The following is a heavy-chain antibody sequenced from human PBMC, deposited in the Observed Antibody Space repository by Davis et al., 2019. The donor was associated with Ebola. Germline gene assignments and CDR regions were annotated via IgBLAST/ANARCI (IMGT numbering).Heavy chain of an antibody. V-gene: IGHV3-23*01. CDR3: ARRADY. J-gene: IGHJ4*02. CDR2: IVGSGGST. Sequence: GESLKISCAASGFSFSSYAMTWVRQAPGKGLEWVSAIVGSGGSTYYADSVKGRFTISRDNSKSTLYLQMNSLRAEDTAVYYCARRADYWGQGTLVTVSS. CDR1: GFSFSSYA.